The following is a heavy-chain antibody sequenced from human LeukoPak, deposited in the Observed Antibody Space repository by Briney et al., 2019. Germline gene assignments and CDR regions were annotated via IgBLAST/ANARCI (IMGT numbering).Heavy chain of an antibody. CDR2: IYYSGST. CDR3: ARSEYSYGADAFDI. Sequence: PSETLSLTCTVSGGSISSYYWSWIRQPPGKGLEWIGYIYYSGSTNYKSSLKSRVTISVDTSKNQFSLKLSSVTAADTAVYYCARSEYSYGADAFDIWGQGTMVTVSS. V-gene: IGHV4-59*01. J-gene: IGHJ3*02. CDR1: GGSISSYY. D-gene: IGHD5-18*01.